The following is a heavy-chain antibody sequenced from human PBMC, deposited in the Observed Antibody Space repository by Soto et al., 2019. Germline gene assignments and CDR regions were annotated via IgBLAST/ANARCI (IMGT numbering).Heavy chain of an antibody. D-gene: IGHD4-17*01. CDR3: ARGRYGDY. J-gene: IGHJ4*02. Sequence: QAHLVQAGPEVKKPGASVKVSCKGSGYIFTRYGIAWVRQAPGQGLEWMGWISAHNGNTEYAQKFQGRVTVTRATSTSTAYLELRSPRSDDTAVYYCARGRYGDYWGQGALVTVSS. V-gene: IGHV1-18*01. CDR1: GYIFTRYG. CDR2: ISAHNGNT.